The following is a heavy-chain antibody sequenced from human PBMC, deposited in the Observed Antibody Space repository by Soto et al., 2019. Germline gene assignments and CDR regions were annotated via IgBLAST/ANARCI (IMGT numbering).Heavy chain of an antibody. J-gene: IGHJ4*02. CDR2: IFHDGTA. CDR3: ARLVYDTRLNYMYFDF. V-gene: IGHV4-4*02. Sequence: SETLSLTCAVSGASISSGDWWTWVRQTPQRGLEYIGEIFHDGTANYYPSFERRVAISVDTSKNQFSLKLTSVTAADTAIYFCARLVYDTRLNYMYFDFWGQGALVTVSS. D-gene: IGHD2-8*01. CDR1: GASISSGDW.